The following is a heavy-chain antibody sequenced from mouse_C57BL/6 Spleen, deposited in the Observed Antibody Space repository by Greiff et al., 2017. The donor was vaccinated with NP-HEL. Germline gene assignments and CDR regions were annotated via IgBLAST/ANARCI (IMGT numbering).Heavy chain of an antibody. CDR2: ISSGSSTI. CDR1: GFTFSDYG. J-gene: IGHJ4*01. CDR3: ARSGYSYAMDY. D-gene: IGHD2-3*01. V-gene: IGHV5-17*01. Sequence: EVHLVESGGGLVKPGGSLKLSCAASGFTFSDYGMHWVRQAPEKGLEWVAYISSGSSTIYYADTVKGRFTISRDNAKNTLFLQMTSLRSEDTAMYYCARSGYSYAMDYWGQGTSVTVSS.